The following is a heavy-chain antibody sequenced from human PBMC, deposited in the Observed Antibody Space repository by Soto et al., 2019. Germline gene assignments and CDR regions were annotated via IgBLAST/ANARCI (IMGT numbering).Heavy chain of an antibody. J-gene: IGHJ4*02. Sequence: SGGSLRLSGVGSGFTYSRYEMNWVRQAPGKGLEWVSNIRSSGRSINYADSVKGRFTISRDNAKNSLYLQMNSLRAEDTAVYYCTRVRDSNDYWGQGTLVTVSS. CDR1: GFTYSRYE. CDR3: TRVRDSNDY. CDR2: IRSSGRSI. V-gene: IGHV3-48*03. D-gene: IGHD3-22*01.